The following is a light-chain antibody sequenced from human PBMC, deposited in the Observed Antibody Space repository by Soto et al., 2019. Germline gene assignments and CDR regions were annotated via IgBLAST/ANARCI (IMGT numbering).Light chain of an antibody. V-gene: IGLV1-44*01. CDR3: AAWDDSLNGYV. CDR2: SNN. CDR1: SSNIGSNT. Sequence: QSVLTQPPSASGTPGQRVTISCSGSSSNIGSNTVNWYQQLPGTAPKLLIYSNNQRPSGVPDRFSGSKSGTSASLAISGLXXXDXADYYCAAWDDSLNGYVFGTGTKLTVL. J-gene: IGLJ1*01.